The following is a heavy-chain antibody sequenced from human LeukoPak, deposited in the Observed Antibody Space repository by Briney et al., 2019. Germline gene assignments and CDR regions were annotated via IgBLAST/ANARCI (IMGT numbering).Heavy chain of an antibody. D-gene: IGHD6-19*01. CDR1: GFTFSSYA. CDR3: AKDLSPWAGLLTVAGSDAFDI. Sequence: PGASLRLSCTASGFTFSSYAMNWVRQAPGKGLEWVSTISGSGGSTYYADSVKGRFTISRDNSKNTLYLQMNSLTVEDTAVYYCAKDLSPWAGLLTVAGSDAFDIWGQGTVVTVSS. J-gene: IGHJ3*02. CDR2: ISGSGGST. V-gene: IGHV3-23*01.